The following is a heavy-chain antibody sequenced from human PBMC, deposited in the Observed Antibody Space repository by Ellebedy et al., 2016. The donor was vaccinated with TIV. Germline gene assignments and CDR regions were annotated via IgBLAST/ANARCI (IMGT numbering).Heavy chain of an antibody. CDR2: IGTAGDT. CDR1: EFTFRRYH. CDR3: ARATEGLDY. Sequence: GESLKISCAASEFTFRRYHLQWVRLVTGKGLEWVSAIGTAGDTYYPGSVKCRFTISRENAKNSLYLQMNSLRAGNTAVNYCARATEGLDYWGQGTLVTVSS. V-gene: IGHV3-13*01. D-gene: IGHD1-14*01. J-gene: IGHJ4*02.